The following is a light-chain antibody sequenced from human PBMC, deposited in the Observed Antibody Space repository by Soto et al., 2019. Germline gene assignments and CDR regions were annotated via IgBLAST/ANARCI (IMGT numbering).Light chain of an antibody. J-gene: IGKJ3*01. Sequence: DIQMTQSPSSLSASVGDRVTITCRASQGISNYLAWYQQKPGKVPKLLIYAASTLQSGVPSRFSGSGSGTDFTLTISILRPEDVATYYCQKYNSALFTFGPGTKVDIK. CDR1: QGISNY. CDR3: QKYNSALFT. CDR2: AAS. V-gene: IGKV1-27*01.